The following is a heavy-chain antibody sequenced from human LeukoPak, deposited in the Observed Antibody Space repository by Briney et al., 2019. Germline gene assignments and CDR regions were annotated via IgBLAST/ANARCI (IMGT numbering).Heavy chain of an antibody. V-gene: IGHV1-2*02. CDR3: ARVGSEWELGFGYYFDY. Sequence: ASVKVSCKASGYTFTGYYMHWVRQAPGQGLEWMGWINPNSGGTNYAQKFQGRVTITRDTSISTAYMELSRLRSDDTAVYYCARVGSEWELGFGYYFDYWGQGTLVTVSS. D-gene: IGHD1-26*01. CDR1: GYTFTGYY. CDR2: INPNSGGT. J-gene: IGHJ4*02.